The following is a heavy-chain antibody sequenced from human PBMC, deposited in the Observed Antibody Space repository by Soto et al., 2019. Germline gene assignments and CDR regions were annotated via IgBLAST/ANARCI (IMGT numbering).Heavy chain of an antibody. CDR2: IYSGGST. D-gene: IGHD4-17*01. Sequence: PGGSLRLSCAASGFTVSSNYMSWVRQAPGKGLEWVSVIYSGGSTYYADSVKGRFTISRHNSKNTLYLQMNSLRAEDTAVYYCARVRSAYGDYADEVMYYFDYWGQGTRVTVSS. CDR1: GFTVSSNY. V-gene: IGHV3-53*04. CDR3: ARVRSAYGDYADEVMYYFDY. J-gene: IGHJ4*02.